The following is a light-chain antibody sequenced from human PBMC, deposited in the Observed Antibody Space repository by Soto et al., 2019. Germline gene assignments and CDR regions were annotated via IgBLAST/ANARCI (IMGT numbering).Light chain of an antibody. CDR1: QSVTSNY. CDR2: SAS. CDR3: HQYATSPLT. J-gene: IGKJ4*01. V-gene: IGKV3-20*01. Sequence: EIVLTQSPGTLSLSPGERATLSCRASQSVTSNYLAWYQQKPGQAPRVLIYSASSRATGIPDRFSGSGSGTDFTLTINRLEPEDFAVYYCHQYATSPLTFGGGTKVEI.